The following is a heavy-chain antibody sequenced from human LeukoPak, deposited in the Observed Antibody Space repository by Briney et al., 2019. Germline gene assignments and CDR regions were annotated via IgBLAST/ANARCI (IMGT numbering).Heavy chain of an antibody. V-gene: IGHV4-59*01. CDR3: ARAIPYNWFDP. J-gene: IGHJ5*02. CDR2: IYYSGST. D-gene: IGHD2-2*02. CDR1: GGSISSYY. Sequence: SETLSLTCTVSGGSISSYYWSWIRQPPVKGLEWIGYIYYSGSTNYNPSLKSRVTISVDTSKNQFSLKLSSVTAADTAVYYCARAIPYNWFDPWGQGTLVTVSS.